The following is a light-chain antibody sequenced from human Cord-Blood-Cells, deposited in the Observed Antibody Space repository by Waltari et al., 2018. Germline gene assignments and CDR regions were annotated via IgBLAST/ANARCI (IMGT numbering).Light chain of an antibody. CDR1: QSLVHSDGNTY. CDR2: KVS. J-gene: IGKJ1*01. V-gene: IGKV2-30*02. CDR3: MQGTHWPWT. Sequence: DVVMTQSPLSLPVTLGQPASISCRSSQSLVHSDGNTYLNWFQQRPGQSTRRLIYKVSNRDSGVPDRFSGSGSGTDCTLKSSRVEAEDVGVYYCMQGTHWPWTFGQGTKVEIK.